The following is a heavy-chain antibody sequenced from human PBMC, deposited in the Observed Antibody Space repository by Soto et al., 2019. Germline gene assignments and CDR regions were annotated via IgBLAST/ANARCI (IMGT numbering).Heavy chain of an antibody. J-gene: IGHJ6*02. CDR3: TRDQEYYYDSSGYGRRAYYYGMDV. D-gene: IGHD3-22*01. V-gene: IGHV3-49*03. CDR1: GFTCGDYA. Sequence: SLRHSWTASGFTCGDYAMIWFRQAPGKGLEWVGFIRSKAYGGTTQYAASVKGRFTISRDDSKSIAYLQMNSLKTEDTAVYYCTRDQEYYYDSSGYGRRAYYYGMDVWGQGTKVTVS. CDR2: IRSKAYGGTT.